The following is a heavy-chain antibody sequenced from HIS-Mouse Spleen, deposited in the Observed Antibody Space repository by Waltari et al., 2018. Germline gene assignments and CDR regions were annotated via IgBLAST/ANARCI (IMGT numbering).Heavy chain of an antibody. V-gene: IGHV4-39*07. D-gene: IGHD3-3*01. Sequence: QLQLQESGPGLVKPSETLSLTCTVSGGSISSSSYYWGWIRQPPGKGLEWIGSIYYRRSTYGNPSLKSRVTISVDTSKNQFSLKLSSVTAADTAVYYCARAPTGFLEWFDAFDIWGQGTMVTVSS. CDR2: IYYRRST. CDR3: ARAPTGFLEWFDAFDI. CDR1: GGSISSSSYY. J-gene: IGHJ3*02.